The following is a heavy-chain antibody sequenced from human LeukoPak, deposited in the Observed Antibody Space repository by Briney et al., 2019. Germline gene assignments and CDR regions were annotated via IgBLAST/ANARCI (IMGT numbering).Heavy chain of an antibody. CDR1: GFTFSSYS. V-gene: IGHV3-21*01. CDR3: ARDSYYYDSSGKTGYYMDV. J-gene: IGHJ6*03. CDR2: ISSSSSYI. Sequence: GGSLRLPCAASGFTFSSYSMNWVRQAPGKGLEWVSSISSSSSYIYYADSVKGRFTISRDNAKNSLYLQMNSLRAEDTAVYYCARDSYYYDSSGKTGYYMDVWGKGTTVTVSS. D-gene: IGHD3-22*01.